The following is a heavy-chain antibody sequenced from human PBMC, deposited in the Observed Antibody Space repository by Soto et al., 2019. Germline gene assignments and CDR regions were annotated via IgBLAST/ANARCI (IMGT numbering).Heavy chain of an antibody. CDR1: GGSISSYY. CDR2: IYYSGST. CDR3: ARGSPYYDFWSGYFAFDI. Sequence: SETLSLTCTVSGGSISSYYWSWIQQPPGKGLEWIGYIYYSGSTNYNPSLKSRVSISVDTSNNQFSLKLSSVTAADTAVYYCARGSPYYDFWSGYFAFDIWGQGTMVTVSS. V-gene: IGHV4-59*01. J-gene: IGHJ3*02. D-gene: IGHD3-3*01.